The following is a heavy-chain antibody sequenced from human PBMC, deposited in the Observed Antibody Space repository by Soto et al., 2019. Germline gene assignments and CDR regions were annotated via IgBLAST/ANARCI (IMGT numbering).Heavy chain of an antibody. V-gene: IGHV3-7*01. CDR1: GFTFSSYW. D-gene: IGHD2-2*01. CDR3: ARAPLPEYASDAFDI. Sequence: GGSLRLSCAASGFTFSSYWMSGVRQAPGKGLEWVANIKQNGSEKYYVDSVKGRFTISRDNAKNSLYLQMNSLRAEDTAVYYCARAPLPEYASDAFDIWGQGTMVTVSS. J-gene: IGHJ3*02. CDR2: IKQNGSEK.